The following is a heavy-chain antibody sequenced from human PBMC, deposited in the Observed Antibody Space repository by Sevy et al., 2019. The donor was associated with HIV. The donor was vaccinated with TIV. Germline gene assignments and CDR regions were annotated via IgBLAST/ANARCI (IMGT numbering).Heavy chain of an antibody. CDR3: ARGPNYYDSSGYYPTYYYYMDV. Sequence: SETLSLTCAVYGGSFSGYYWSWIRQPPGKGLEWIGEINHSGSTNYNPSLKSRVTISVDTSKNQFSLKLSSVTAAGTAVYYCARGPNYYDSSGYYPTYYYYMDVWGKGTTVTVSS. V-gene: IGHV4-34*01. CDR2: INHSGST. CDR1: GGSFSGYY. D-gene: IGHD3-22*01. J-gene: IGHJ6*03.